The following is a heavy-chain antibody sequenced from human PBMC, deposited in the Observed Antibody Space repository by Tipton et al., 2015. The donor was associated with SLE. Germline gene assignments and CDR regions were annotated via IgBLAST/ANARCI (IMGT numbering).Heavy chain of an antibody. CDR3: ARVREYSVSDSWFDP. CDR1: GVSIRSYY. Sequence: TLSLTCTVSGVSIRSYYWSWIRQPPGKGLEWIAFIHYSGSTNYNPSLKSRVTLSVDRSTDQFFLNVNSVTDADTAVYYCARVREYSVSDSWFDPWGQGILVTVSS. J-gene: IGHJ5*02. V-gene: IGHV4-59*08. CDR2: IHYSGST. D-gene: IGHD5/OR15-5a*01.